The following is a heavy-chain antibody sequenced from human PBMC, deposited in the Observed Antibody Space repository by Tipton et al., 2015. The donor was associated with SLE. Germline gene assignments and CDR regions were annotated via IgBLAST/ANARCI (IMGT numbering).Heavy chain of an antibody. CDR3: ARSDGYNIDY. D-gene: IGHD5-24*01. V-gene: IGHV4-31*03. J-gene: IGHJ4*02. Sequence: TLSLTCTVSGGSISSGGYYWSWIRQHPGKGLEWIGYIYHSGSTYYNPSLKTRVTISVDTSKHHFSLNLRSMTAADTAVYYCARSDGYNIDYWGQGTLVTVSS. CDR2: IYHSGST. CDR1: GGSISSGGYY.